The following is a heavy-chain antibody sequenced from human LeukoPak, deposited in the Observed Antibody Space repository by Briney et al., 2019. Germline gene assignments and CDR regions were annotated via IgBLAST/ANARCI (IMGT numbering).Heavy chain of an antibody. D-gene: IGHD4-17*01. J-gene: IGHJ4*02. CDR3: ARCGCTVTTGVTFDY. CDR2: INPNSGGT. CDR1: GYTFTGYY. V-gene: IGHV1-2*02. Sequence: ASVTVSCKASGYTFTGYYMHWVRQAPGQGLEWMGWINPNSGGTNYAQKFQGRVTMTRDTSISTAYMELSRLRSDDTAVYYCARCGCTVTTGVTFDYWGQGTLVTVSS.